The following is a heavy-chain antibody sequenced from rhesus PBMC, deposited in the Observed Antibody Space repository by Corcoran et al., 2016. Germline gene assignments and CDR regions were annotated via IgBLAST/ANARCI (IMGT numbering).Heavy chain of an antibody. CDR3: ARGTGSWNFDY. D-gene: IGHD6-25*01. CDR1: GGSISSSYYY. CDR2: ISYSGST. J-gene: IGHJ4*01. Sequence: QVQLQESGPGLVKPSETLSLTCAVSGGSISSSYYYWSWIRQAPGKGLEWIGYISYSGSTSYNPSLKSRVTISRDTSKNQFSLKLSSVTAADTAVYYWARGTGSWNFDYWGQGVLVTVSS. V-gene: IGHV4-122*02.